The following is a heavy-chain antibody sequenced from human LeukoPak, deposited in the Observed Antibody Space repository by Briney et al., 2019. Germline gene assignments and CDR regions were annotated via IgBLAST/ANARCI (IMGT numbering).Heavy chain of an antibody. CDR1: GFTFSSYG. J-gene: IGHJ4*02. CDR3: AKDLTYYYDSSGYIQRFDY. Sequence: GGSLRLSCAASGFTFSSYGMHWVRQAPGKGLEWVAVISYDGSNKYYADSVKGRFTISRDNSKNTLYLQMNSLRAEDTAVYYCAKDLTYYYDSSGYIQRFDYWGQGTLVTVSS. D-gene: IGHD3-22*01. V-gene: IGHV3-30*18. CDR2: ISYDGSNK.